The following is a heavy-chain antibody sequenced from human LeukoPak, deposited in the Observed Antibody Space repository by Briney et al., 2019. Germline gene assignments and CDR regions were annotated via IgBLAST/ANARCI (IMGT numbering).Heavy chain of an antibody. J-gene: IGHJ4*02. V-gene: IGHV3-7*01. CDR3: ARELRTFDS. CDR1: GFTFSSYW. Sequence: GGSLRLSCAASGFTFSSYWMTWVRQAPGKGLEWVANIKHNGDELNYVDSVEDRFTIPRDNAKNSLYLHMTDLRAEDTAVYYCARELRTFDSWGQGTLATVSS. CDR2: IKHNGDEL. D-gene: IGHD3-16*01.